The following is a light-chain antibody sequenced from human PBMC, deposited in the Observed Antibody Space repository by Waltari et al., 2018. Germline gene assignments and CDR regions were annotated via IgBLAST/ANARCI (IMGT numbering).Light chain of an antibody. CDR3: AVWDDGLSGYL. Sequence: QSVLTQPPSASEAAGKSVTITCSGGHSNIGSNGVSWYQQVPGTAPKLLIFFNDQRYPGVSDRISGSRSGTSASLAIRGLQTEDEADYYCAVWDDGLSGYLFGGGTRLTVL. J-gene: IGLJ2*01. V-gene: IGLV1-47*02. CDR2: FND. CDR1: HSNIGSNG.